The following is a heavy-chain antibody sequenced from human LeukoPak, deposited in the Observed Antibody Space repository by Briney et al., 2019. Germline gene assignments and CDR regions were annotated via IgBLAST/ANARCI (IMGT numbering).Heavy chain of an antibody. CDR3: ARAITMILRDAFDI. J-gene: IGHJ3*02. CDR1: GGSISSGSYY. V-gene: IGHV4-39*07. CDR2: IYHSGST. D-gene: IGHD3-22*01. Sequence: SQTLSLTCTVSGGSISSGSYYWGWIRQPPGKGLEWIGSIYHSGSTYYNPSLKSRVTISVDTSKNQFSLKLSSVTAADTAVYYCARAITMILRDAFDIWGQGTMVTVSS.